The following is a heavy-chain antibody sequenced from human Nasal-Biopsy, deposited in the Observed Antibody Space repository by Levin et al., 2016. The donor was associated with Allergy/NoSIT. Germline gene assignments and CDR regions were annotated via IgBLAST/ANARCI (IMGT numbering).Heavy chain of an antibody. J-gene: IGHJ6*03. CDR1: GYHFATYW. CDR2: IWPDDSDT. Sequence: GGSLRLSCKASGYHFATYWIGWVRQLPGKGLEWMGIIWPDDSDTRHSPSFEGQVTFSADKSNTTAYLHFTSLKVADTAMYYCVRQISGRDFYIADWGKGTSVTVSS. CDR3: VRQISGRDFYIAD. V-gene: IGHV5-51*01.